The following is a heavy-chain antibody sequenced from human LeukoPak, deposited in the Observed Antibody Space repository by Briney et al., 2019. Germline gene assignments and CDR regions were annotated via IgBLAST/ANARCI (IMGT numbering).Heavy chain of an antibody. CDR2: IYYSGST. J-gene: IGHJ4*02. CDR3: ARENYYDSSGYLDY. D-gene: IGHD3-22*01. V-gene: IGHV4-59*01. Sequence: SETLSLTCTVSGGSISSYYWSCIGRPPRKGLEWSGYIYYSGSTNYNPSLKSRVTISVDTSKNQFSLKLSSVTAADTAVYYCARENYYDSSGYLDYWGQGTLVTVSS. CDR1: GGSISSYY.